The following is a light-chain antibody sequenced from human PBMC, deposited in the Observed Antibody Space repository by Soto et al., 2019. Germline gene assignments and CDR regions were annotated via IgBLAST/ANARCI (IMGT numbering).Light chain of an antibody. CDR1: QSVSSY. CDR3: QQRSNWQSIT. V-gene: IGKV3-11*01. J-gene: IGKJ5*01. Sequence: EIVFTQSPATLSLSPGERATLSCSASQSVSSYLAWYQQKPGQAPRLLIYDASNRATGIPARFSGSGSGTDSTLTISSLEPEDFAVYYCQQRSNWQSITFGQGTRLEIK. CDR2: DAS.